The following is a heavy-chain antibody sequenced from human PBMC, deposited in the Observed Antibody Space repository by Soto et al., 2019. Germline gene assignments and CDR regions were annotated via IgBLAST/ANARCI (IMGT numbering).Heavy chain of an antibody. J-gene: IGHJ4*02. V-gene: IGHV3-23*01. CDR1: GFSVSSHS. D-gene: IGHD5-18*01. Sequence: DVQLLQSGGGLVQPGGSLRVSCAASGFSVSSHSMTWVRQAPGKGLEYVSGISVGGDKEFYADSVRGRFTVSRDNSKNIWYLQMDSLRVDDTAIYYCSRWDGYGDYWGQGTLVTVSS. CDR3: SRWDGYGDY. CDR2: ISVGGDKE.